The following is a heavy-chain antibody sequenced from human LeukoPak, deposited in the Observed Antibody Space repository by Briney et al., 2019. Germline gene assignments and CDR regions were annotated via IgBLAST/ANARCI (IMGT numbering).Heavy chain of an antibody. V-gene: IGHV3-49*04. CDR2: IRSKAYGGTT. J-gene: IGHJ6*03. D-gene: IGHD2-2*01. Sequence: GGSLRLSCTASGFTFGDYAMSWVRQAPGKGLEWVGFIRSKAYGGTTEYAASVKGRFTISRDDSKSIAYLQMNSLKTEDTAVYYCTRDLQDIVVVPAATYYYYYYMDVWGKGTTVTVSS. CDR1: GFTFGDYA. CDR3: TRDLQDIVVVPAATYYYYYYMDV.